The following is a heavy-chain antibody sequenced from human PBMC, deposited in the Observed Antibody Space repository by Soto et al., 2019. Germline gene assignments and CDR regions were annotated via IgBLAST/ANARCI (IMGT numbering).Heavy chain of an antibody. CDR3: ARGMYDSSGFSTPFDL. D-gene: IGHD3-22*01. Sequence: QVQLQESGPGLVKPSETLSLTCTVSGVSISSPYWSWIRQSPGKEMQWIGYIYYSGSVKYNPSLSSGFTISAAMSRHQLSLRVTPAAAADTALYYCARGMYDSSGFSTPFDLWCKCTVVTVSS. J-gene: IGHJ3*01. V-gene: IGHV4-59*11. CDR1: GVSISSPY. CDR2: IYYSGSV.